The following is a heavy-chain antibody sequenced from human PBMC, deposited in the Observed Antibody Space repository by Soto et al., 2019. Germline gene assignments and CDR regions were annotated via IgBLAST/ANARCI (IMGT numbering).Heavy chain of an antibody. J-gene: IGHJ4*02. D-gene: IGHD6-19*01. V-gene: IGHV4-39*01. CDR3: ARQAVDEGCSSVWYFAS. Sequence: HLQLQESGPGLVKPSETLFLTCTVSGGAISRRSCFWGWIRQPPGKGLEWIGSVSYNVRTYYNPSLKSRLTMSVDTSKNQFFLNLSSVTAADTAVYYCARQAVDEGCSSVWYFASWGQGTLVTVSA. CDR2: VSYNVRT. CDR1: GGAISRRSCF.